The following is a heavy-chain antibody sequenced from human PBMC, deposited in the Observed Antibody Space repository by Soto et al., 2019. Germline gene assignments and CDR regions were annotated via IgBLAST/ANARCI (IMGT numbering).Heavy chain of an antibody. J-gene: IGHJ6*02. D-gene: IGHD1-20*01. CDR1: GFTFSSYS. V-gene: IGHV3-48*04. CDR3: ARGIRGYYGMDV. CDR2: ISSSSSTI. Sequence: GGSLRLSCAASGFTFSSYSMNWVRQAPGKGLEWVSYISSSSSTIYYADSVKGRFTISRDNGKNTVYLQMNSLRAEDTAVYYCARGIRGYYGMDVWGQGTTVTVSS.